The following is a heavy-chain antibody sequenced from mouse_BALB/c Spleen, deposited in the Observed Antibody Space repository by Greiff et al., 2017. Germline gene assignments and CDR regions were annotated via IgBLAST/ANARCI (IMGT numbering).Heavy chain of an antibody. CDR2: ISSGGSYT. V-gene: IGHV5-6*01. J-gene: IGHJ3*01. Sequence: EVQRVESGGDSVKPGGSLKLSCAASGFTFSSYGMSWVRQTPDKRLEWVATISSGGSYTYYPDSVKGRFTISRDNAKNTLYLQMSSLKSEDTAMYYCARHKEVPFAYWGQGTLVTVSA. CDR3: ARHKEVPFAY. CDR1: GFTFSSYG.